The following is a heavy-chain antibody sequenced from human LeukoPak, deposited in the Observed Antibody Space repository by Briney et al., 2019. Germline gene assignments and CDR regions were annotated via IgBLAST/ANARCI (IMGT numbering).Heavy chain of an antibody. CDR3: ARDGGDGYNVFDY. J-gene: IGHJ4*02. D-gene: IGHD5-24*01. V-gene: IGHV3-23*01. Sequence: GGSLRLSCAASGFTFSSYAMSWVRQAPGKGLEWVSAISGSGGSTFYADSVKGRFTISRDNSKNTLYLQMDSLRAEDTAVYYCARDGGDGYNVFDYWGQGTLVTVSS. CDR1: GFTFSSYA. CDR2: ISGSGGST.